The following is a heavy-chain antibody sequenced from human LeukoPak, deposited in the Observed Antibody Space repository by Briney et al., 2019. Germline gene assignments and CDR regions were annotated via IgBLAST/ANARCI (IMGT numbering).Heavy chain of an antibody. CDR1: GFTFSSYG. CDR2: IRYDGSNK. CDR3: AKDRTNGSYRLGD. Sequence: GGSLRLSCAASGFTFSSYGMHWVRQAPGKGLEWVAFIRYDGSNKYYADSVKGRFTISRDNSKNTLYLQMNSLRAEDTAVYYCAKDRTNGSYRLGDWGQGTLVTVSS. J-gene: IGHJ4*02. V-gene: IGHV3-30*02. D-gene: IGHD1-26*01.